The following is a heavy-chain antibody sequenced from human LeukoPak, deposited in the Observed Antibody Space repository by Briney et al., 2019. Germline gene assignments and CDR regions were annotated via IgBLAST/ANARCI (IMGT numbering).Heavy chain of an antibody. J-gene: IGHJ1*01. CDR1: GGSISSGDYY. CDR2: IYYSGST. CDR3: ARVAAGIGFFQH. Sequence: SETLSLTCTVSGGSISSGDYYWSWIRQPPGKGLEWIGYIYYSGSTYYNPSLKSRVTISVDTSKNQFSLKLSSVTAADTAVYYCARVAAGIGFFQHWGQGTLVTVSS. D-gene: IGHD6-13*01. V-gene: IGHV4-30-4*08.